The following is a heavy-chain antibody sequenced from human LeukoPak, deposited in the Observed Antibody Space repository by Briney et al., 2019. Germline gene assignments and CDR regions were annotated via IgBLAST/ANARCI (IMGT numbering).Heavy chain of an antibody. CDR3: AKAVRGYSSSSDY. V-gene: IGHV3-23*01. CDR2: VSGSCGST. D-gene: IGHD6-13*01. Sequence: QPGGSLRLSCAASGFTFSSYAMRWVRQAPGKGLEWVSVVSGSCGSTYYADSVKGRFTISRDNSKNTLYLQMNSLRAEDTAAYYCAKAVRGYSSSSDYWGQGTLVTVSS. J-gene: IGHJ4*02. CDR1: GFTFSSYA.